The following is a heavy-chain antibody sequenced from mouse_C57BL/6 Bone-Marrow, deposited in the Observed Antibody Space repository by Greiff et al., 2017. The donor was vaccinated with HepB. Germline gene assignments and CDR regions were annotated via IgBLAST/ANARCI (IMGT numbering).Heavy chain of an antibody. Sequence: VQLQQSGAELVRPGASVTLSCKASGYTFTDYEMHWVKQTPVHGLEWIGAIDPETGGTAYNQKFKGKAILTADKYSSTPYMELRSLTSEDSAVYYCTRRRLVGFDYWGQGTTLTVSS. V-gene: IGHV1-15*01. J-gene: IGHJ2*01. CDR2: IDPETGGT. CDR1: GYTFTDYE. D-gene: IGHD1-3*01. CDR3: TRRRLVGFDY.